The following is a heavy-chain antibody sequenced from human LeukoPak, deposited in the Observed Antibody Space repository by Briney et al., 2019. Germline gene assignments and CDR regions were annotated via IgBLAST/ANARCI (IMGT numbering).Heavy chain of an antibody. Sequence: PSETLSLTCTVSGASISSTTYYWGWIRQPPGKGLEWIGSIDYSGTTFCNPSLRSRVTISVDTSKNQFSLKLTSVTAADTALFYCVRHPNSGSVDDAFDIWGQGTMVTVSS. CDR3: VRHPNSGSVDDAFDI. CDR1: GASISSTTYY. J-gene: IGHJ3*02. CDR2: IDYSGTT. D-gene: IGHD4-23*01. V-gene: IGHV4-39*01.